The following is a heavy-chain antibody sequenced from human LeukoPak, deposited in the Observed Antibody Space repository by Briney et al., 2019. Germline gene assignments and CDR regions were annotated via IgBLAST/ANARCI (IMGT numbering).Heavy chain of an antibody. V-gene: IGHV4-59*12. CDR1: GGSIIGYY. J-gene: IGHJ6*02. CDR3: ARYANSPYYYYAMDV. Sequence: SETLSLTCTVSGGSIIGYYLSWIRQPPGKGLEWIGSIYYSGSTNYNPSLKSRVTISVETSKNQFSLNLSSVTAADTAVYYCARYANSPYYYYAMDVWGQGTTVTASS. D-gene: IGHD4/OR15-4a*01. CDR2: IYYSGST.